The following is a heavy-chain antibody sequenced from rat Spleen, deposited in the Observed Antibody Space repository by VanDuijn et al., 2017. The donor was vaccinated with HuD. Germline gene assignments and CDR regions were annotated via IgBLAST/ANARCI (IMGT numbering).Heavy chain of an antibody. V-gene: IGHV5-7*01. Sequence: EVQLVESGGGLVQPGRSLTLSCAASGFTFSNYDMAWVRRAPKKGLEWVATIRHDGSSTNYGDSVKGRFTISRDSAKSTLYLQMDSLRSEDTATYYCTRGFTVAVFWGQGVMVTVSA. CDR1: GFTFSNYD. CDR3: TRGFTVAVF. J-gene: IGHJ2*01. D-gene: IGHD1-2*01. CDR2: IRHDGSST.